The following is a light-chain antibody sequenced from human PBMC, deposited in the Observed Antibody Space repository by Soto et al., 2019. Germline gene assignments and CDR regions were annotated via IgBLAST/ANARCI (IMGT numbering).Light chain of an antibody. J-gene: IGKJ2*01. CDR3: QQYGSSPYT. Sequence: EIVLTQSPGTLSLSPGQRATLSCRASQSISRSYLAWYQHKRGQAPRLLMFGTGSRATGIPDRFSGTGSGTDFTLIINRLEPEDFAVYYCQQYGSSPYTFGQGTKVDIK. V-gene: IGKV3-20*01. CDR2: GTG. CDR1: QSISRSY.